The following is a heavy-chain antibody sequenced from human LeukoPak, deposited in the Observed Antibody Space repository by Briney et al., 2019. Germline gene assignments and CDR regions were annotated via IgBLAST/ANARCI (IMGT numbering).Heavy chain of an antibody. CDR2: IYHSGST. CDR3: ASLPVRYFDWLLAFDF. V-gene: IGHV4-4*02. D-gene: IGHD3-9*01. J-gene: IGHJ3*01. CDR1: GASISNTNW. Sequence: SETLSLTCAVSGASISNTNWWTWVRQPPGKGLEWIGEIYHSGSTNYNPSLKSRVTISVDTSKNQFSLKLSSVTAADTAVYYCASLPVRYFDWLLAFDFWGQGTMVTVSS.